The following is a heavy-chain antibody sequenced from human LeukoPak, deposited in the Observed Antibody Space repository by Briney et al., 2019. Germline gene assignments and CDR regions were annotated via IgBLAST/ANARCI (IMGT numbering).Heavy chain of an antibody. CDR2: IYTSGST. CDR3: AREGLDFSMRDYVWGSYRPFDY. Sequence: SETLSLTCTVSGGSISSYYWSWIRQPAGKGLEWIGRIYTSGSTNYNPSLKSRVTMSVDTSKNQFSLKLSSVIAADTAVYYCAREGLDFSMRDYVWGSYRPFDYWGQGTLVTVSS. D-gene: IGHD3-16*02. CDR1: GGSISSYY. V-gene: IGHV4-4*07. J-gene: IGHJ4*02.